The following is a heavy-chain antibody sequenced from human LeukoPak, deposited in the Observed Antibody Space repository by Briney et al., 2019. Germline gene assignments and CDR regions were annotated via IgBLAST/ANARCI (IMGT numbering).Heavy chain of an antibody. Sequence: GGSLRLSCTVSGFTVSSNSMSWVRQAPGKGLERVSFIYSGTIQYSDSVKGRFTISRDKSKNTLNLQMNSLRAENTAVYYCARRAGAYSHPYAYWGQGTLVTVSS. D-gene: IGHD4/OR15-4a*01. V-gene: IGHV3-53*01. CDR1: GFTVSSNS. J-gene: IGHJ4*02. CDR2: IYSGTI. CDR3: ARRAGAYSHPYAY.